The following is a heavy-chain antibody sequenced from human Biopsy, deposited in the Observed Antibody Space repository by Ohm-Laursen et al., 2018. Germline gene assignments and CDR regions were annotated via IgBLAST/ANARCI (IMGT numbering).Heavy chain of an antibody. J-gene: IGHJ2*01. CDR3: VRVSVTAYTLPRWFFDL. Sequence: SETLSLTCTVSGDSVTKYYWSWIRQPPGKGLEWIGHIYYSVMTNYNPSLQSRVSISVDTSRNQVSLTLSSVTAADTAVYYCVRVSVTAYTLPRWFFDLWGRGTLVTASS. CDR1: GDSVTKYY. D-gene: IGHD2-21*02. V-gene: IGHV4-59*02. CDR2: IYYSVMT.